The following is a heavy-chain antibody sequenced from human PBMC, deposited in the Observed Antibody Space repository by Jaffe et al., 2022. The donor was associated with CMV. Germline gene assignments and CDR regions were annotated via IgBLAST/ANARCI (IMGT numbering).Heavy chain of an antibody. V-gene: IGHV4-34*01. Sequence: QVQLQQWGAGLLKPSETLSLTCAVYGGSFSGYYWSWIRQPPGKGLEWIGEINHSGSTNYNPSLKSRVTISVDTSKNQFSLKLSSVTAADTAVYYCASLAVYYYYGMDVWGQGTTVTVSS. D-gene: IGHD6-19*01. CDR1: GGSFSGYY. J-gene: IGHJ6*02. CDR2: INHSGST. CDR3: ASLAVYYYYGMDV.